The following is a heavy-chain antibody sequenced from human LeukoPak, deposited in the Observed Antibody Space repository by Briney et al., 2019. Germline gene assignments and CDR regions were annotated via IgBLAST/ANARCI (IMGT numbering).Heavy chain of an antibody. D-gene: IGHD3-3*02. V-gene: IGHV1-18*01. CDR3: ARLARDNWFDP. Sequence: GASVTDSFKATVYTFTNYGSSWVGRAPGQGREGMGWISAYNGNTNYAQTLQGRVTMTTDTSTSTAYMELRSLRSDDTAVYYCARLARDNWFDPWGQGTLVSVSS. CDR1: VYTFTNYG. J-gene: IGHJ5*02. CDR2: ISAYNGNT.